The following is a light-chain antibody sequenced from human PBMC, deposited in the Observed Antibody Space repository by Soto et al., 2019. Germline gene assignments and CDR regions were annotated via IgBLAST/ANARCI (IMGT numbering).Light chain of an antibody. CDR2: DAS. Sequence: DIQMSQSRSSLCASVGDRVTITGQASQDITNSLNWYQQKTGKAPNLLIFDASNLDAGVPSRFSGSGSGTYFTFTIHRLQPEDVATYYCQQYDHLSLTFGGGTKVDIK. CDR1: QDITNS. J-gene: IGKJ4*01. V-gene: IGKV1-33*01. CDR3: QQYDHLSLT.